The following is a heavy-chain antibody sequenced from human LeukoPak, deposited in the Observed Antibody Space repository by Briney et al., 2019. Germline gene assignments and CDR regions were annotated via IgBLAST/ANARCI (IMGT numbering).Heavy chain of an antibody. V-gene: IGHV3-30*18. Sequence: PGRSLRLSCAASGFTFSSYGMHWVRQAPGKGLEWVAVISYDGSNKYYADSVKGRFTISRDNPKNTLYLQMNSLRAEDTAVYYCAELGITMIGGVWGKGTTVTISS. CDR3: AELGITMIGGV. CDR1: GFTFSSYG. CDR2: ISYDGSNK. D-gene: IGHD3-10*02. J-gene: IGHJ6*04.